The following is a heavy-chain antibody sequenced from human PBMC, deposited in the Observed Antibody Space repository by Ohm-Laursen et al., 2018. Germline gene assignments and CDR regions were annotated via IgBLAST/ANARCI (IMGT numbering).Heavy chain of an antibody. CDR2: IYYSGTT. CDR1: GGSISSYY. CDR3: TRVKQWLIYAFDI. D-gene: IGHD6-19*01. Sequence: SDTLSLTCSVSGGSISSYYWSWIRQPPGKGLEWIGYIYYSGTTSYNPSLRSRVTISVDTSKNQFSLELSSVTAADTAVYYCTRVKQWLIYAFDIWGQGTMVTVSS. J-gene: IGHJ3*02. V-gene: IGHV4-59*12.